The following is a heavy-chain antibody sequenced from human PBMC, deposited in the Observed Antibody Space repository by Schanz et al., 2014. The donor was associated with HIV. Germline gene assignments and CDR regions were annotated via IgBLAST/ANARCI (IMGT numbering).Heavy chain of an antibody. CDR3: ARSSDYYYGMDV. Sequence: EVQLVESGGGLVQPGRSLRLSCATSGFFLDDYAMHWVRQAPGKGLEWVSSISTGSSYIYYADSVKGRFTISRDNAKNSLYLQMNSLRAEDTAVYYCARSSDYYYGMDVWGQGTTVTVSS. J-gene: IGHJ6*02. CDR1: GFFLDDYA. V-gene: IGHV3-21*01. CDR2: ISTGSSYI.